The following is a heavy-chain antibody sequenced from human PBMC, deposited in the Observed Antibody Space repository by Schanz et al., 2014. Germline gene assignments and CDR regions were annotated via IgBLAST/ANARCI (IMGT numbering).Heavy chain of an antibody. D-gene: IGHD6-19*01. CDR3: ARLSVAGRPHVNYWYFDL. CDR1: GYDFHIYA. J-gene: IGHJ2*01. CDR2: IISILGIP. V-gene: IGHV1-69*09. Sequence: QVLQVQSGSELKKPGTSVTVSCKASGYDFHIYAYSWVRQAPGQGLEWMGRIISILGIPNYAQKFQGRVTFTADKSTSTAYMELSSLKSEDTAVYYCARLSVAGRPHVNYWYFDLWGRGTLVTVSS.